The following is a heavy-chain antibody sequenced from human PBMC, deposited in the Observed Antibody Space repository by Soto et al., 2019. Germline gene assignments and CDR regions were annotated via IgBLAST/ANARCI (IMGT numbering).Heavy chain of an antibody. Sequence: ASVKVSCKASGGTFSSYTISWVRQAPGQGLEWMGRIIPILGIANYAQKFQGRVTITADKSTSTAYMELSSLRSEDTAVYYCAGEACSGGSCYDQWWFDPWGQGTLVTVSS. V-gene: IGHV1-69*02. CDR2: IIPILGIA. D-gene: IGHD2-15*01. CDR1: GGTFSSYT. J-gene: IGHJ5*02. CDR3: AGEACSGGSCYDQWWFDP.